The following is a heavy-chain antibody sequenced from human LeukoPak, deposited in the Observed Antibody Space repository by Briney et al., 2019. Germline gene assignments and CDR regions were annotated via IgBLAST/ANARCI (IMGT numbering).Heavy chain of an antibody. CDR1: GFTFSSYA. D-gene: IGHD5-12*01. Sequence: GGSLRLSCAASGFTFSSYAMHWVRQAPGKGLEWVAVISYDGSNKYYADSVKGRFTISRDNSKNTLYLQMNSLRAEDTAVYYCARDRGYSGYVADYWGQGTLVTVSS. V-gene: IGHV3-30-3*01. CDR3: ARDRGYSGYVADY. CDR2: ISYDGSNK. J-gene: IGHJ4*02.